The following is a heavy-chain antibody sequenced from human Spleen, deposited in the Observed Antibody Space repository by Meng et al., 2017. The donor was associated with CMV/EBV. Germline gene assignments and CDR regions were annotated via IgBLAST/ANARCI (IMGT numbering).Heavy chain of an antibody. CDR2: TYYRSKWYN. J-gene: IGHJ4*02. CDR3: ARGRKPGYSSSWYS. CDR1: GDSVSSNSAA. Sequence: QVHLQAHGPGLVKPPHPLPPTRATSGDSVSSNSAAWNWIRQSPSRGLEWLGRTYYRSKWYNDYAVSVKSRITINPDTSKNQFSLQLNSVTAADTAVYYCARGRKPGYSSSWYSWGQGTLVTVSS. V-gene: IGHV6-1*01. D-gene: IGHD6-13*01.